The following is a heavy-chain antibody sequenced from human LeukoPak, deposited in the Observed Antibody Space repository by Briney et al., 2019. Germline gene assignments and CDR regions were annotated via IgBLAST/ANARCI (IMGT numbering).Heavy chain of an antibody. CDR3: ARDLYFSSGHNWFDP. D-gene: IGHD6-19*01. Sequence: ASVKVSCKASEVTFPNSAIQWVRQARGQRLEWIGWIVVGSGNTDYAQTLQDRVTITRDMSTSTAYMELSRLRSDDTAVYYCARDLYFSSGHNWFDPWGQGTLVTVSS. CDR2: IVVGSGNT. CDR1: EVTFPNSA. V-gene: IGHV1-58*02. J-gene: IGHJ5*02.